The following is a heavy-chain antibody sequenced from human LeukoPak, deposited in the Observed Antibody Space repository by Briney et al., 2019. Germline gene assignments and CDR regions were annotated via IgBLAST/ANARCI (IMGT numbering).Heavy chain of an antibody. J-gene: IGHJ4*02. D-gene: IGHD6-19*01. Sequence: GGSLRLSCAASGFTFSSYAMHWVRQAPGKGLEWVAVISYDGGNKYYADSVKGRFTISRDNSKNTLYLQMNSLRAEDTAVYYCAPFSYSSGWYINWGQGTLVTVSS. CDR1: GFTFSSYA. CDR3: APFSYSSGWYIN. CDR2: ISYDGGNK. V-gene: IGHV3-30-3*01.